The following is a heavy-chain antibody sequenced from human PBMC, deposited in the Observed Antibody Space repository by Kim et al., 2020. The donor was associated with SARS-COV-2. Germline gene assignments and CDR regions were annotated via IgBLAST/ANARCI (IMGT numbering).Heavy chain of an antibody. V-gene: IGHV4-34*01. J-gene: IGHJ4*02. D-gene: IGHD1-26*01. CDR2: INHSGST. CDR3: ATGWSYLRRMDY. CDR1: GGSFSGYY. Sequence: SETLSLTCAVYGGSFSGYYWSWIRQPPGKGLEWIGEINHSGSTNYNPSLKSRVTISVDTSKNQFSLKLSSVTAADTAVYYCATGWSYLRRMDYWGQGTLVTVSS.